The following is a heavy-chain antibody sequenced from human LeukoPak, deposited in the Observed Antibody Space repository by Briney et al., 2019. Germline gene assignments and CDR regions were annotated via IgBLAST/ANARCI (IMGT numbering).Heavy chain of an antibody. J-gene: IGHJ4*02. CDR1: GFTFDDYG. CDR2: ISYDATNK. CDR3: ARDTYDSSGYVDY. D-gene: IGHD3-22*01. V-gene: IGHV3-30*03. Sequence: GGSLRLSCAASGFTFDDYGMSWVRQAPGKGLDWVAVISYDATNKYYSDSVKGRFTISRDTSKNTLHLQMNSLRAEDTAVYYCARDTYDSSGYVDYWGQGTLVTVSS.